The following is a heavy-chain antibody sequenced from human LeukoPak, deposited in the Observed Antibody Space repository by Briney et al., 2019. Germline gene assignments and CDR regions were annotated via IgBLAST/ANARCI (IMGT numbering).Heavy chain of an antibody. J-gene: IGHJ5*02. Sequence: SETLSLTCAVYGGSFSGYYWSWIRQPPGKGLEWIGEINHSGSTNYNPSLKSRVTISVDTSKNQFSLKLSSVTAADTAVYYCARGRGDQADWFDPWGQGTLLTVSS. CDR3: ARGRGDQADWFDP. CDR1: GGSFSGYY. V-gene: IGHV4-34*01. CDR2: INHSGST. D-gene: IGHD3-16*01.